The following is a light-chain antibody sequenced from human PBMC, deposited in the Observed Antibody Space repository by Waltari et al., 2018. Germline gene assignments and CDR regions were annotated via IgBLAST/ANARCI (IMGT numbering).Light chain of an antibody. CDR2: DTS. Sequence: VLTQSPGTLSLSPGERATLSCRASQSVSGNYLAWYQQKPGQSPRLLIYDTSTRATGIPDRFRGSGSGTDFTLTINRLEPEYFAVYFCQQYSASPHVTFGQGTRLEIK. V-gene: IGKV3-20*01. CDR1: QSVSGNY. J-gene: IGKJ5*01. CDR3: QQYSASPHVT.